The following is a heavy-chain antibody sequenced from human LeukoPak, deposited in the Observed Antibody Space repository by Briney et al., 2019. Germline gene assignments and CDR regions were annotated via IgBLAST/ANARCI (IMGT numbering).Heavy chain of an antibody. CDR2: ISGSGGST. D-gene: IGHD5-18*01. Sequence: GGSLRLSCAASGFTVSSYAMSWVRQAPGKGLEWVSAISGSGGSTYYADSVKGRFTISRDNSKNTLYLQMNSLRAEDTAVYYCAKDGEYSYSYLKAPYYFGYWGQGTLVTVSS. V-gene: IGHV3-23*01. J-gene: IGHJ4*02. CDR1: GFTVSSYA. CDR3: AKDGEYSYSYLKAPYYFGY.